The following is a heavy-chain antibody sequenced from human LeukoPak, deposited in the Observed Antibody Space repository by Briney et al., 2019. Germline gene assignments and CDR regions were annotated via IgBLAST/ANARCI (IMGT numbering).Heavy chain of an antibody. D-gene: IGHD5-18*01. CDR2: IYYSGST. CDR3: ARGGYSYGFDNFDF. CDR1: GGSISSYY. J-gene: IGHJ4*02. V-gene: IGHV4-59*01. Sequence: SETLSLTCTVSGGSISSYYWSWIRQPPGKGLEWIGYIYYSGSTNYNPSLKSRVTLSVDTSQNQFSLKLSSVTAADPAVYYCARGGYSYGFDNFDFWGQGTLVTVSS.